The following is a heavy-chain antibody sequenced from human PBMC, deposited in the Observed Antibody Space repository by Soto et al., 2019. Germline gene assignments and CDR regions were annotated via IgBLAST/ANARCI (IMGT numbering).Heavy chain of an antibody. Sequence: QVQLQESGPGLVKPSETLSLKCTVSDGSISPNYWTWLRQPPGKALEWIGYIYSDGTTTYHPSLKGQVSISLDTAKNEVSLKLATVTAADTAVYYCARLGAYYQALPSWGQGILVTVSS. CDR1: DGSISPNY. CDR3: ARLGAYYQALPS. J-gene: IGHJ5*02. V-gene: IGHV4-59*08. D-gene: IGHD3-22*01. CDR2: IYSDGTT.